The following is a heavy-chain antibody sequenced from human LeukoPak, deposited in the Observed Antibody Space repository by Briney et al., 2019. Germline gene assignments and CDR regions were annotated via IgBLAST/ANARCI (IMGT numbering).Heavy chain of an antibody. V-gene: IGHV4-34*01. J-gene: IGHJ4*02. D-gene: IGHD6-19*01. CDR1: GGSFSGYY. CDR2: INHSGST. CDR3: AAFTYVPGFAVAGTGY. Sequence: PSETLSLTCAVYGGSFSGYYWTWLRRPPGNGLEGIGEINHSGSTNYNPFLRSRVTISVDTSKDQFSLRLTSVTAADTAVYYCAAFTYVPGFAVAGTGYWGQGTLVTVSS.